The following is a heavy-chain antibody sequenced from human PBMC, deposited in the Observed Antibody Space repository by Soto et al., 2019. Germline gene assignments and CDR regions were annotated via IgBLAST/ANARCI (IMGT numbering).Heavy chain of an antibody. D-gene: IGHD4-17*01. J-gene: IGHJ5*02. V-gene: IGHV1-2*02. CDR2: INPNSGGT. CDR1: GYTFTGYY. CDR3: ARDPPLYGDYGGWFDP. Sequence: ASVKVSCKASGYTFTGYYMHWVRQAPGQGLEWMGWINPNSGGTNYAQKFQGRVTMTRDTSISTAYMELSRLRSDDTAVYYCARDPPLYGDYGGWFDPMGPGNPGHRLL.